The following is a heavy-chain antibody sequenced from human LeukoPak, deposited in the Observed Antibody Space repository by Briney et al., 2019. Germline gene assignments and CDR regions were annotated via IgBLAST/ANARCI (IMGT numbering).Heavy chain of an antibody. CDR3: ARVRGYQLPVDY. J-gene: IGHJ4*02. D-gene: IGHD2-2*01. Sequence: GGSLRLSCAASGFTFSSYGMHWVRQAPGKGLEWVAVIWYDGSNKYYADSVKGRFTISRDSSKNTLYLQMNSLRAEDTAVYYCARVRGYQLPVDYWGQGTLVTVSS. CDR1: GFTFSSYG. CDR2: IWYDGSNK. V-gene: IGHV3-33*01.